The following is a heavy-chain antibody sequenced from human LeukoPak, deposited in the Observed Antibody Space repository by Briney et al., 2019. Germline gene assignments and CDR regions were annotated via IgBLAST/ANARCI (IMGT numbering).Heavy chain of an antibody. CDR3: ARALALGELSLWVFDY. CDR2: IYYSGST. CDR1: GGSISSGGYY. Sequence: SQTLSLTCTVSGGSISSGGYYWSWIRQHPGKGLEWIGYIYYSGSTYYNPSLKSRVTISVDTSKNQFSLKLSSVTAADTAVYYCARALALGELSLWVFDYWGQGTLVTVSS. V-gene: IGHV4-31*03. J-gene: IGHJ4*02. D-gene: IGHD3-16*02.